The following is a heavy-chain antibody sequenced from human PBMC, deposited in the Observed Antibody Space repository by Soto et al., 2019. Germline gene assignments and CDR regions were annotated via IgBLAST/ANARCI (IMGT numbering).Heavy chain of an antibody. Sequence: EVQLVESGGGLVQPGGSLRLSCAASGFTFSSYWIHWVRQAPGKGLVWVSRINSDGSSTTYADSVKGRFTISRDNHKNTLYLQMTSLRAEDTAVYYCARVSREVVPAAIDYWGQGTLVTVSS. CDR1: GFTFSSYW. CDR2: INSDGSST. J-gene: IGHJ4*02. D-gene: IGHD2-2*01. V-gene: IGHV3-74*01. CDR3: ARVSREVVPAAIDY.